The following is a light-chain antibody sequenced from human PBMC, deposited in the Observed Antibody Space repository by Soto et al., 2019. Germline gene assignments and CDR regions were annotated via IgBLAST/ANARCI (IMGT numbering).Light chain of an antibody. Sequence: EIVLTQSPGTLSLSPGESVTLSCRASQNIYSNYLAWYQQKPGQAPRLLISAATIRATAIPDRFSGSGFGTDFTLTIDSLEPEDCAVYYCQQYDSSPRTFGQGSKMDIK. CDR1: QNIYSNY. J-gene: IGKJ1*01. CDR3: QQYDSSPRT. CDR2: AAT. V-gene: IGKV3-20*01.